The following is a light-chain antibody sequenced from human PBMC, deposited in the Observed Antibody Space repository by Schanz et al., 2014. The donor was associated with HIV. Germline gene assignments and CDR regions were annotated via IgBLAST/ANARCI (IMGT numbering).Light chain of an antibody. CDR2: SNN. CDR3: QSYDTSLSDSGV. Sequence: QSVLTQPPSASGPPGQRVSISCSGSSSNIGRNTVNWYQQLPGTAPKLLIYSNNNRPSGVPDRFSGSKSGTSASLAITGLQAEDEATYYCQSYDTSLSDSGVFGGGTKLTVL. J-gene: IGLJ2*01. CDR1: SSNIGRNT. V-gene: IGLV1-44*01.